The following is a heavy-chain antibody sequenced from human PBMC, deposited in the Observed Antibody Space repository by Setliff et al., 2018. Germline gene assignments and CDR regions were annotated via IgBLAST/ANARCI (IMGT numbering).Heavy chain of an antibody. V-gene: IGHV4-59*01. CDR2: VHYSGDS. Sequence: ASETLSLTCTVSGDSMSSYYWSWIRQSPGKGLEWIGYVHYSGDSNYNPSLKSRVTMSVDTSKDQFSLNLRSVTAADTAVYYCARSLSSGSYWNPRPFYSDSWGQGTLVTVSS. J-gene: IGHJ4*02. D-gene: IGHD3-10*01. CDR3: ARSLSSGSYWNPRPFYSDS. CDR1: GDSMSSYY.